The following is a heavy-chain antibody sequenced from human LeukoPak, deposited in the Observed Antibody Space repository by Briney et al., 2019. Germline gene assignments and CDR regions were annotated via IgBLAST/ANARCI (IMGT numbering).Heavy chain of an antibody. J-gene: IGHJ6*03. CDR3: AKSCWVRGVIRKYYYYYYMDV. CDR2: ISGSGGST. Sequence: GGSLRLSCAASGFTFSSYAMSWVRQAPGKGLEWVSAISGSGGSTYYADSVKGRFTISRDNSKNTLYLQMNSLRAEDTAVYYCAKSCWVRGVIRKYYYYYYMDVWGKGTTVTVSS. CDR1: GFTFSSYA. V-gene: IGHV3-23*01. D-gene: IGHD3-10*01.